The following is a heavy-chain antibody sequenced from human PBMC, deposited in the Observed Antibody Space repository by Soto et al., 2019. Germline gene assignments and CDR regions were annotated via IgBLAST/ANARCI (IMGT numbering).Heavy chain of an antibody. CDR3: ARAIAVAFVTPVPNWYFDL. D-gene: IGHD6-19*01. J-gene: IGHJ2*01. CDR1: GYTFTGYY. Sequence: ASVKVSCKASGYTFTGYYMHWVRQAPGQGLEWMGWINPNSGGTNYAQKFQGWVTMTRDTSISTAYMELSRLRSDDTAVYYCARAIAVAFVTPVPNWYFDLWGRGTLVTVSS. V-gene: IGHV1-2*04. CDR2: INPNSGGT.